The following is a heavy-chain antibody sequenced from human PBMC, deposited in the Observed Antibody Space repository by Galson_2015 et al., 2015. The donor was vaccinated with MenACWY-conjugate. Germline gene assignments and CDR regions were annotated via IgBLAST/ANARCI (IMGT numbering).Heavy chain of an antibody. J-gene: IGHJ5*02. D-gene: IGHD3-3*01. V-gene: IGHV3-48*01. Sequence: SLRISCAASGFTFSTYSMNWVRQAPGKGLEWLSYISYSSNTIYYADSVKGRFTISRDNAKNSLYLQMNSLRVEDTAVYYCAREPYTIFGVVVTWGQGTLITVSS. CDR1: GFTFSTYS. CDR3: AREPYTIFGVVVT. CDR2: ISYSSNTI.